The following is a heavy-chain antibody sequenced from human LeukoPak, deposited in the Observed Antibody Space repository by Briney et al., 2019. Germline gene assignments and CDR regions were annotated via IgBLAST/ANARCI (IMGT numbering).Heavy chain of an antibody. Sequence: GGSLRLSCAASGFTFSSYGMHWVRQAPGKGLEWVAVISYDGSNKYYADSVKGRFTISRDNSKNTLYLQMNSLRAEDTAVYYCCVRSSSDAFDIWGQGTMVTVSS. J-gene: IGHJ3*02. CDR3: CVRSSSDAFDI. CDR1: GFTFSSYG. CDR2: ISYDGSNK. D-gene: IGHD4-17*01. V-gene: IGHV3-30*03.